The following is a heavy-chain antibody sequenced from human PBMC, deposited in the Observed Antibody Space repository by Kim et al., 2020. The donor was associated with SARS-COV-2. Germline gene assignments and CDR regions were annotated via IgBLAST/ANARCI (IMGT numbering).Heavy chain of an antibody. J-gene: IGHJ4*02. Sequence: SETLSLTCTVSGGSISSGDYYWSWIRQPPGKGLEWIGYIYYSGSTYYNPSLKSRVTISVDTSKNQFSLKLSSVTAADTAVYYCARVREHSSSWAGEFDYWGQGTLVTVSS. CDR2: IYYSGST. D-gene: IGHD6-13*01. CDR1: GGSISSGDYY. CDR3: ARVREHSSSWAGEFDY. V-gene: IGHV4-30-4*01.